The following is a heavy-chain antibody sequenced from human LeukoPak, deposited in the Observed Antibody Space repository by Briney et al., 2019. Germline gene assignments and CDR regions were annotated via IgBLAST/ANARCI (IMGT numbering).Heavy chain of an antibody. D-gene: IGHD2-21*02. CDR1: GGSISSFH. Sequence: SETLSLTCTVSGGSISSFHWSWIRQPPGKGLEWIGYIYYTGSTNYNPSLKSRVTISVDTSKSQFSLKLSSVTAADMAVYFCARRPSVTAFDFWGQGTLVTVSS. CDR2: IYYTGST. CDR3: ARRPSVTAFDF. J-gene: IGHJ4*02. V-gene: IGHV4-59*08.